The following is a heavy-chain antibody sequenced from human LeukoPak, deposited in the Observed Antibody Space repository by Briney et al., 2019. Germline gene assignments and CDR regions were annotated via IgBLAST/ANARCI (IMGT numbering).Heavy chain of an antibody. CDR2: ISGSGGST. CDR1: GFTFSSYA. J-gene: IGHJ6*02. Sequence: GSLRLSCAASGFTFSSYAMSWVRQAPGKGLEWVSAISGSGGSTYYADSVKGRFTISRDNSKNTLYLQMNSLRAEDTAVYYCAKDLGYCSGGSCHGGYYYYYYGMDVWGQGTTVTVSS. D-gene: IGHD2-15*01. CDR3: AKDLGYCSGGSCHGGYYYYYYGMDV. V-gene: IGHV3-23*01.